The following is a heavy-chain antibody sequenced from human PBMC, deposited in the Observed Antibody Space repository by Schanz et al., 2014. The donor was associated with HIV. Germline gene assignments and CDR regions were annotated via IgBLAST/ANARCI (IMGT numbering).Heavy chain of an antibody. CDR2: IYSGGST. CDR1: GFTVSSNY. CDR3: ARESNGAFDL. V-gene: IGHV3-66*01. J-gene: IGHJ2*01. Sequence: EVQLVESGGGLVQPGGSLRLSCAASGFTVSSNYMSWVRQAPGKGLEWVSIIYSGGSTNYADSVKGRFAISRDNAKRTLYLQMNSLRAEESAVFYCARESNGAFDLWGRGTLVTVSS.